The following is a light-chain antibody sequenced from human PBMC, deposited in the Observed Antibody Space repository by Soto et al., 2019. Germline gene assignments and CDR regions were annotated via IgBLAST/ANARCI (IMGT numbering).Light chain of an antibody. Sequence: EMVLTQSPGTLSFYPGERATLSCRASQSVSSSSLDWYQQKPGQSPRLLIYGASSRATGIPDRFSGSGSVTDFTLTISRLEPEDFAVYYCQQYGSSPRTFGQGTKRQIK. J-gene: IGKJ2*01. CDR2: GAS. CDR3: QQYGSSPRT. CDR1: QSVSSSS. V-gene: IGKV3-20*01.